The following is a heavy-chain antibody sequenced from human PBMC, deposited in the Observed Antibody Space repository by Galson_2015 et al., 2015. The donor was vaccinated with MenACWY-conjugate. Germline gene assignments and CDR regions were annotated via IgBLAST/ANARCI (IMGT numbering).Heavy chain of an antibody. V-gene: IGHV3-74*01. Sequence: LSLSCAASGFTFNNYWMHWVRQPPGTGLEWISYIKADGSFSNYADSVKGRFTISTDNAKNMVYLQMDGLGDEDTAVYFCARDNNWSFDSWGQGTLVTVSS. CDR1: GFTFNNYW. CDR3: ARDNNWSFDS. J-gene: IGHJ4*02. D-gene: IGHD1-1*01. CDR2: IKADGSFS.